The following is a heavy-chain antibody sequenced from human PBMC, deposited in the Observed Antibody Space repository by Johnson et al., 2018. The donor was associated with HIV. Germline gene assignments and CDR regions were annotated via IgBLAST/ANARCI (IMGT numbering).Heavy chain of an antibody. Sequence: VQLVESGGGVVQPGRSLRLSCAASGFTVSSNYMTWVRQAPGKGLEWVSVIFSGGSTDYADSVKGRFTISSDNSKNTLYLQMNSLRAEDTAVYYCACLAHDAFDIWGQGTMVTVSS. CDR2: IFSGGST. CDR1: GFTVSSNY. V-gene: IGHV3-66*02. CDR3: ACLAHDAFDI. D-gene: IGHD3-16*01. J-gene: IGHJ3*02.